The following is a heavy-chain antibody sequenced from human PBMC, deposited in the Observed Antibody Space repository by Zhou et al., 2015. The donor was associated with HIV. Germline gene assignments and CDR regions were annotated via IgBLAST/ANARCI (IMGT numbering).Heavy chain of an antibody. Sequence: EVQLVQSGAEVKKPGATVKISCKVSGYNLRDYYMHWVQQAPGKGLEWMGRVDAEDGQTMYAEKFQGRVTISADTDTAYMELSSLRSDDTAVYYCSVGGQASSPVRWSGSYISPAAPESWGQGTLVTVSS. J-gene: IGHJ5*02. D-gene: IGHD3-3*01. CDR3: SVGGQASSPVRWSGSYISPAAPES. CDR2: VDAEDGQT. V-gene: IGHV1-69-2*01. CDR1: GYNLRDYY.